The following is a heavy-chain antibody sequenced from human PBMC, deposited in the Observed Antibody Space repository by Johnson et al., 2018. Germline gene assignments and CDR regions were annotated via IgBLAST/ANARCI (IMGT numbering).Heavy chain of an antibody. J-gene: IGHJ3*02. CDR3: ARVSTYYFDSSGDVFDI. CDR1: GFTFSSYA. Sequence: QVQLVQSGGGVVQXGRSLRLSCAASGFTFSSYAMHWVRQAPGKGLEWVAVIYFGGSKKYNGDSVKGRFTISRDDSKNTLFLQMNSLRAEDTAVYYCARVSTYYFDSSGDVFDIWGQGTMVTVSS. CDR2: IYFGGSKK. V-gene: IGHV3-33*01. D-gene: IGHD3-22*01.